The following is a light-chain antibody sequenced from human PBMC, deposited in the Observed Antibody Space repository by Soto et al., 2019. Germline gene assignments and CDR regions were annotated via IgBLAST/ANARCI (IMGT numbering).Light chain of an antibody. CDR1: QSISTN. J-gene: IGKJ1*01. CDR3: QHYNSYSEA. V-gene: IGKV3-15*01. Sequence: EIVMTQSPATLSVSPGERATLSCRASQSISTNLAWYQHQPGKPPRLLIYGASTRATGLPVRFSGSGSGTEFTLTISSLQPDDFATYYCQHYNSYSEAFGQGTKVDIK. CDR2: GAS.